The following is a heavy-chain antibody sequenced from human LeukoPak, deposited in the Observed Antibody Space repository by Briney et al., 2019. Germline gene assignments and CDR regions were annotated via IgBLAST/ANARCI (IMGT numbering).Heavy chain of an antibody. D-gene: IGHD2-2*01. CDR1: GGSISSYY. CDR3: ARDRRSSPYYYYGMDV. CDR2: IYFSGST. V-gene: IGHV4-59*01. J-gene: IGHJ6*04. Sequence: SETLSLTCTVSGGSISSYYWCWIRQPPGQGLGLIGYIYFSGSTNNNPSLTSLVTILVDTSKHHFSLKLTSVAAADRGVYYCARDRRSSPYYYYGMDVWGKGTTVTVSS.